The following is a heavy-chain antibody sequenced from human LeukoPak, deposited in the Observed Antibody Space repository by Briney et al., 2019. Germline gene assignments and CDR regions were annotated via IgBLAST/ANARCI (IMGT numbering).Heavy chain of an antibody. CDR2: INPSGGST. CDR1: GYTFTSYY. Sequence: ASVKVSCKASGYTFTSYYMHWVRQAPGQGLEWMGIINPSGGSTSYAQKFQGRVTMTRDTSTSTVYMELSSLRSEDTAVYYCARPTHISDNHAAYYLDYWGQGTLVTVSS. CDR3: ARPTHISDNHAAYYLDY. D-gene: IGHD1-14*01. J-gene: IGHJ4*02. V-gene: IGHV1-46*01.